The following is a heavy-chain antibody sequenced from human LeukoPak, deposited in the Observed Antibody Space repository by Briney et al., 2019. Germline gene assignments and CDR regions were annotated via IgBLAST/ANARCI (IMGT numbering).Heavy chain of an antibody. CDR3: ARDDGGDFNDAFDI. CDR2: ITGTSGRT. Sequence: GGSLRLSCEVSGLIFSNFAMAWVRQAPGKGLEWVSLITGTSGRTYYAASVKGRFTISRDNAKNSLYLQMNSLRAEDTAVYFCARDDGGDFNDAFDIWGQGTMVTVSS. CDR1: GLIFSNFA. D-gene: IGHD2-21*02. V-gene: IGHV3-21*01. J-gene: IGHJ3*02.